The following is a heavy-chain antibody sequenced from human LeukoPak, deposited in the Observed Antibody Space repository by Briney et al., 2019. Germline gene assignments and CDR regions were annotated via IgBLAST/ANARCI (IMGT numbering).Heavy chain of an antibody. V-gene: IGHV3-20*04. CDR1: GFTFDNYG. J-gene: IGHJ4*02. CDR3: ARDQSGSYGSIDY. D-gene: IGHD1-26*01. CDR2: INWNGGST. Sequence: GGSLRLSCAASGFTFDNYGMSWVRQAPGKGLEWVSGINWNGGSTGYADSVKSRFTISRDNAKNSLYLQMNSLRAEDTALYYRARDQSGSYGSIDYWGQGTLVTVSS.